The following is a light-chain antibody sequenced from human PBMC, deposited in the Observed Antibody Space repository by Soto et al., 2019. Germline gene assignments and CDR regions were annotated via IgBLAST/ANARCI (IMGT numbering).Light chain of an antibody. J-gene: IGLJ2*01. Sequence: QSALTQPASVSGSPGQSITISCTGPDSDIGGYNYVSWYQHHPGKAPKVLIYDVTDRPSGVSNRFSGSKSGNTASLTISGLQAEDEADYYCSSYTRTATRVEFGGGTKLTVL. V-gene: IGLV2-14*03. CDR2: DVT. CDR3: SSYTRTATRVE. CDR1: DSDIGGYNY.